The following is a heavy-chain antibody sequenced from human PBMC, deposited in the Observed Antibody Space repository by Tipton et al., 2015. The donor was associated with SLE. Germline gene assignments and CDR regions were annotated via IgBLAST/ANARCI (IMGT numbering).Heavy chain of an antibody. CDR2: IYYSGST. Sequence: TLSLTCSVSGGSITSGTYYWSWIRQPAGKGLEWLGSIYYSGSTYYNPSLKSRVTISVDTSKNQFSLKLSSVTAADTAVYYCARRSVQEAFDIWGQGTMVTVSS. D-gene: IGHD1-1*01. CDR3: ARRSVQEAFDI. V-gene: IGHV4-39*01. J-gene: IGHJ3*02. CDR1: GGSITSGTYY.